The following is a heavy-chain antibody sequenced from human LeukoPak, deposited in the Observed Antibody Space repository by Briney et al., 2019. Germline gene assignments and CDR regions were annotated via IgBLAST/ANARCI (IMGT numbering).Heavy chain of an antibody. CDR3: ARNPGYCSITSCYSWFDP. CDR2: INAGNGNT. J-gene: IGHJ5*02. D-gene: IGHD2-2*01. CDR1: GYTFTSYA. V-gene: IGHV1-3*01. Sequence: ASVKVSCKASGYTFTSYAMHWVRQAPGQRLEWMGWINAGNGNTKYSQKFQDRVTITRDTSASTAYMELSSLRSEDAAVYYCARNPGYCSITSCYSWFDPWGQGTLVTVS.